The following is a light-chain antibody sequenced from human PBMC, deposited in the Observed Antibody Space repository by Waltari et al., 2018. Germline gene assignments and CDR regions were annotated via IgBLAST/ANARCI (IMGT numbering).Light chain of an antibody. V-gene: IGKV3-15*01. J-gene: IGKJ4*01. CDR1: QSVSSN. CDR2: AAS. CDR3: QQYSNWPLT. Sequence: ETVMTQSPATLSVSPGERATLSCRASQSVSSNLAWYQKKTGQAPRLLIYAASTRATGFPARFSGSGSGTEFTLIISSLQSEDFAVYYCQQYSNWPLTFGGGTKVEIK.